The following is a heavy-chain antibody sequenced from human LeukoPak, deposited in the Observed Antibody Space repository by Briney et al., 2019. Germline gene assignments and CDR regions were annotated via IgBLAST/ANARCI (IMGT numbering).Heavy chain of an antibody. CDR2: FSATDGSA. CDR3: ARAKIAAAGTGAFDV. J-gene: IGHJ3*01. Sequence: GGSLRLSCAASAFTFSSYAMTCVRQAPGKGLEWVSAFSATDGSAQYAESVEGRFTISRDNSKNTLFLQMNSLGAEDTAVYYCARAKIAAAGTGAFDVWGQGTLVTVSS. V-gene: IGHV3-23*01. CDR1: AFTFSSYA. D-gene: IGHD6-13*01.